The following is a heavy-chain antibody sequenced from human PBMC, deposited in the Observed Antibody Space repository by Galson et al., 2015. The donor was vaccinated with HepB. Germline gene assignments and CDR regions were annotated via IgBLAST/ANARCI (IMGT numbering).Heavy chain of an antibody. Sequence: SLRLSCAASGFTPNYISWVRHAPGKGLEWVSVIYNGRITSSAESLKGRLTVSRDTAKNTLHLHMSSLRVEDTGLYYCASVYSNYGNYAMDVWGQGTAVAVS. V-gene: IGHV3-66*01. CDR1: GFTPNY. J-gene: IGHJ6*02. D-gene: IGHD4-11*01. CDR3: ASVYSNYGNYAMDV. CDR2: IYNGRIT.